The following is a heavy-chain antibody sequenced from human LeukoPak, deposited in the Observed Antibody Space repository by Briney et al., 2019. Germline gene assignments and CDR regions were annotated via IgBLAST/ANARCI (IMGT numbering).Heavy chain of an antibody. CDR1: GFTFNSYA. Sequence: TGGSLRLSCAASGFTFNSYAMSWVRQAPGQGLELVSGISGSGGNTYYADSVKGRFTISRDNSRNTLYLQMNSLTAENTALYYCAKSRGYSNTSPFDYWGQGTLVAVSS. V-gene: IGHV3-23*01. CDR3: AKSRGYSNTSPFDY. D-gene: IGHD5-12*01. CDR2: ISGSGGNT. J-gene: IGHJ4*02.